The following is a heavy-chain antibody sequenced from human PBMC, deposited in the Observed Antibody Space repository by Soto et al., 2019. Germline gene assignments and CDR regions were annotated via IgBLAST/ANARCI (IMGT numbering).Heavy chain of an antibody. V-gene: IGHV1-18*01. Sequence: ASVKVSCKASGGTFSSYGISWVRQAPGQGLEWMGWISAYNGNTNYAQKLQGRVTMTTDTSTSTAYMELRSLRSDDTAVYYCALSVVELDSDFDYWGQGTLVTVS. D-gene: IGHD1-7*01. CDR1: GGTFSSYG. CDR2: ISAYNGNT. CDR3: ALSVVELDSDFDY. J-gene: IGHJ4*02.